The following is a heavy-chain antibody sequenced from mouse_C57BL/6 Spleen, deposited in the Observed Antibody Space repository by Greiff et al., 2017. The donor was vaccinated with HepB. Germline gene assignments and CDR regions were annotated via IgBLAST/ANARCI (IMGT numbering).Heavy chain of an antibody. V-gene: IGHV1-82*01. CDR3: ARVRMDY. CDR2: IYPGDGDT. J-gene: IGHJ4*01. CDR1: GYAFSSSW. Sequence: VQLQQSGPELVKPGASVKISCKASGYAFSSSWMNWVKQRPGKGLEWIGRIYPGDGDTNYNGKFKGKATLTADKSSSTAYMQLSSLTSEDSAVYFCARVRMDYWGQGTSVTVSS.